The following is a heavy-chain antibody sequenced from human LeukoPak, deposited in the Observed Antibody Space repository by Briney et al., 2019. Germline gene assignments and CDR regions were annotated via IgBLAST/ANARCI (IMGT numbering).Heavy chain of an antibody. CDR1: GGTFSSYA. Sequence: ASVKVSCKASGGTFSSYAISWVRQAPGQGLEWMGRIIPILGIANYAQKFQGRVTITADKSTSTAYMELSSLRSEDTAVYYCARGRGGTTVTTRSGVFDYWGQGTLVTVSS. V-gene: IGHV1-69*04. CDR3: ARGRGGTTVTTRSGVFDY. D-gene: IGHD4-17*01. J-gene: IGHJ4*02. CDR2: IIPILGIA.